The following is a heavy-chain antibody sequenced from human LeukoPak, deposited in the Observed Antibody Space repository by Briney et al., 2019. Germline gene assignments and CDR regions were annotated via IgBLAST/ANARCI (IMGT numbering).Heavy chain of an antibody. D-gene: IGHD2/OR15-2a*01. Sequence: PGGSLRLSCAASGFTFSSYAMHWVRQAPGKGLEWVAVISYDGSNKYYADSVKGRFTISRDNSKNTLYLQMNSLRAEDTAVYYCAGFYGPWGQGTLVTVSS. V-gene: IGHV3-30*04. J-gene: IGHJ5*02. CDR1: GFTFSSYA. CDR3: AGFYGP. CDR2: ISYDGSNK.